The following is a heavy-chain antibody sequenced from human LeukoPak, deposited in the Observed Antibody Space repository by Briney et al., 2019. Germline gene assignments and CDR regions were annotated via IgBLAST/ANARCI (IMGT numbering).Heavy chain of an antibody. CDR3: VRGVGVSRFNYLDS. CDR1: GFTFSSFG. Sequence: PGRSLTLSCAASGFTFSSFGMHWVRQAPGKGLEWVAVIWYDASNKYYADSVKGLFTISRDNSKNTLYLQMNSLRDDDTAVYYCVRGVGVSRFNYLDSWGQGTLVIVSS. D-gene: IGHD6-13*01. J-gene: IGHJ4*02. V-gene: IGHV3-33*01. CDR2: IWYDASNK.